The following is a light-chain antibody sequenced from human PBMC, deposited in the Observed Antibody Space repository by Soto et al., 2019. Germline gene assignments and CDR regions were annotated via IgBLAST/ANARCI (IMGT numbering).Light chain of an antibody. Sequence: QSVLTQPPSVSGAPGQRVTISCTGSSSNIGAGYDIHWYQQLPGTAPKLLIYGNNNRPSGVPDRFSGSKSGTSASLAITGLQAEDEADYYCQSNDSSPSGSDFGTGTKVTV. CDR1: SSNIGAGYD. J-gene: IGLJ1*01. CDR2: GNN. V-gene: IGLV1-40*01. CDR3: QSNDSSPSGSD.